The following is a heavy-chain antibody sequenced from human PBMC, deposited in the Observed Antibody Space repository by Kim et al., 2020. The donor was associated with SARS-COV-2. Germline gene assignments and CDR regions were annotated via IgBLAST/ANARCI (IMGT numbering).Heavy chain of an antibody. CDR3: ARVVVGATDWFDP. CDR1: GGSISSGGYY. D-gene: IGHD2-15*01. J-gene: IGHJ5*02. Sequence: SETLSLTCTVSGGSISSGGYYWSWIRQHPGKGLEWIGYIYYSGSTYYNPSLKSRVTISVDTSKNQFSLKLSSVTAADTAVYYCARVVVGATDWFDPWGQGTLVTVSS. CDR2: IYYSGST. V-gene: IGHV4-31*03.